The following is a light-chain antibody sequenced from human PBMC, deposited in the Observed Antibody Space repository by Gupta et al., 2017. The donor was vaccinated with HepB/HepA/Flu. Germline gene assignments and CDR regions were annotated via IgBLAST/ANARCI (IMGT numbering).Light chain of an antibody. CDR3: QQYYSTPGCS. CDR1: QSVFYSSNNKNY. Sequence: DIVMTQSPDSLAWSLGERATINCKSSQSVFYSSNNKNYLAWYQQKPGQPPKLLIYWASTRESGVPDRFSGSGSGTDFTLTISSLQAEDVAVYYCQQYYSTPGCSFGQGTKLEIK. V-gene: IGKV4-1*01. CDR2: WAS. J-gene: IGKJ2*04.